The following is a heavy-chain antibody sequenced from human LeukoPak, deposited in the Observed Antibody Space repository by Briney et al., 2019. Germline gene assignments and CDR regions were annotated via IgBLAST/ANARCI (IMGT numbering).Heavy chain of an antibody. V-gene: IGHV3-43*02. Sequence: GGSLRLSCAASGFTFSTYGMHWVRQAPGKGLEWVSLISGDGGNTYYADSVKGRFTISRDNSKNSLYLQMNSLRTEDTAFYYCAKDIRAAASYFDYWGQGTLVTVSS. J-gene: IGHJ4*02. CDR3: AKDIRAAASYFDY. CDR2: ISGDGGNT. D-gene: IGHD6-13*01. CDR1: GFTFSTYG.